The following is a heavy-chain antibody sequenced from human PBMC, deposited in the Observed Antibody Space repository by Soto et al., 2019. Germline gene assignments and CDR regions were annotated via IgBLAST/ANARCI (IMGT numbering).Heavy chain of an antibody. CDR1: GFTFTNYP. V-gene: IGHV3-30-3*01. CDR2: VSHDGINT. D-gene: IGHD1-26*01. J-gene: IGHJ4*02. CDR3: AREKTVGGIRLDY. Sequence: QVQLVESGGGVVQPGRSLRLSCAASGFTFTNYPMHWVRQAPGKGLEWVAVVSHDGINTYYADSVKGRFTISRDNSKNTLYLQLNSLRTEDTAVFYCAREKTVGGIRLDYWGQGTLVAVSS.